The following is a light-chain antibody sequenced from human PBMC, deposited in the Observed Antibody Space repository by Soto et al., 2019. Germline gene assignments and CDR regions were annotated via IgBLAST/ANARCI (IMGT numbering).Light chain of an antibody. J-gene: IGKJ1*01. V-gene: IGKV3-11*01. CDR2: DAS. CDR1: QSVSSY. Sequence: EILSTQSPATLPLSPGERATHPRRASQSVSSYLAWYQQKPGRAPRLLIYDASNRATGIPARFSGSGSGTDYTLTISSLQPEDFATYYCQQSYSTPQTFGQGTKVDIK. CDR3: QQSYSTPQT.